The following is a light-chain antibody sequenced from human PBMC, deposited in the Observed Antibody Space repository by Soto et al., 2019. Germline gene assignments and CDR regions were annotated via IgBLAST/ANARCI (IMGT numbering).Light chain of an antibody. V-gene: IGLV2-23*01. CDR2: EGS. CDR1: SSDVGSYNF. J-gene: IGLJ3*02. CDR3: CSYAGDSAWV. Sequence: QSALTQPASVSGSPGQSITISCTGTSSDVGSYNFVSWYQQHPGKAPKLMIYEGSKRPAGVSNRCSGSKSGNTAYLTISGLQAEDEADYYCCSYAGDSAWVFGGGSKVTVL.